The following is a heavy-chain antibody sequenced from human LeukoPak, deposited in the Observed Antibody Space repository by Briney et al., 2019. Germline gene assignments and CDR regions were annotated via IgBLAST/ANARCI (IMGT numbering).Heavy chain of an antibody. CDR2: SRNKANSYTT. D-gene: IGHD2/OR15-2a*01. J-gene: IGHJ4*02. CDR3: VRGKNSFDY. V-gene: IGHV3-72*01. Sequence: GGSLRLSCAASGFTFSDHYMDWVRQAPGRGLEWVGRSRNKANSYTTEYAASVKGRFTVSRDDSKDLLYLRMSSLKIEDTAVYYCVRGKNSFDYWGRGTLVTVSS. CDR1: GFTFSDHY.